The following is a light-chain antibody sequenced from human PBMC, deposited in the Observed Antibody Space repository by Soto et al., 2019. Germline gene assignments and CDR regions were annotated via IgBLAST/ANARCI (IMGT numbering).Light chain of an antibody. CDR2: DAY. V-gene: IGKV3-20*01. CDR1: QSFRGL. CDR3: QQYGSSRIT. Sequence: EVVLTQSPVTLSLSPGERATLSCRASQSFRGLLAWYQQKPGQAPRLLIYDAYNRATGIPPRFSGSGSGTGFTLTISRLEPEDFAVYYCQQYGSSRITFGQGTRLEIK. J-gene: IGKJ5*01.